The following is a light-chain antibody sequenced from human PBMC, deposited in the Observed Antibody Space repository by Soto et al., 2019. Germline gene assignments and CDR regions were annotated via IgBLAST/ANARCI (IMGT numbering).Light chain of an antibody. J-gene: IGLJ3*02. V-gene: IGLV2-14*03. CDR2: RVI. CDR1: SSDIGRYDY. Sequence: QSVPTQPASVSGSPGQSITISCTGTSSDIGRYDYVSWYQQFPGKAPKLMIYRVINRPSGVSDRFSGSKSGNSASLSISGLQPEDEASYFCGSYTSATTWVFGGGTKLTVL. CDR3: GSYTSATTWV.